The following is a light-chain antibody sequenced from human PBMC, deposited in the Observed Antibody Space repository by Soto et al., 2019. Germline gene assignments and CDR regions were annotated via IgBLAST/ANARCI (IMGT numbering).Light chain of an antibody. V-gene: IGLV1-40*01. CDR2: GNS. CDR1: SSNIGAGYD. CDR3: QSYDSSLSGYV. J-gene: IGLJ1*01. Sequence: QSVLTQPPSVSGAPGQRVTISCTGSSSNIGAGYDVHWYKKLPGTAPKLLIYGNSNRPSGVPDRFSGSKSGTSASLAITGLQAEDEADYYCQSYDSSLSGYVFGTGTKVTVL.